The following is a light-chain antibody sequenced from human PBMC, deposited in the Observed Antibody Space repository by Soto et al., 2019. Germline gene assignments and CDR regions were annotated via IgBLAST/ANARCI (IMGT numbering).Light chain of an antibody. V-gene: IGKV1-5*01. Sequence: DIQMTQSPSTLSASVGDRVTITCRASQSISSWLAWYQQKPGKAPKFLIYDASNLESGVPSRFSGSGYGTDFSLTISSLQPEDVATYYCLQDYNYPWTFGQGTKVDIK. CDR3: LQDYNYPWT. J-gene: IGKJ1*01. CDR2: DAS. CDR1: QSISSW.